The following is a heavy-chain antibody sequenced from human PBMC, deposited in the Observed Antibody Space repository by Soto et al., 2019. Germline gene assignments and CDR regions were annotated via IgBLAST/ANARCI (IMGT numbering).Heavy chain of an antibody. J-gene: IGHJ4*02. CDR1: GDSMSTNAYY. CDR3: ARHVAFCSNGVCYTQYFDF. V-gene: IGHV4-39*01. D-gene: IGHD2-8*01. CDR2: IFHSGSS. Sequence: SETLSLTCTVSGDSMSTNAYYWGWVRQPPGKGLEWIGSIFHSGSSYYNPPLKSRLTISVDMPKNQFSLNLSSATAADTAVYYCARHVAFCSNGVCYTQYFDFWGQGTLVTVSS.